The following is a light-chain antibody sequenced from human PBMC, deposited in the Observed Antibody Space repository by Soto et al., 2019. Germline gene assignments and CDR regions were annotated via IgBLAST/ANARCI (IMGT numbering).Light chain of an antibody. J-gene: IGLJ1*01. CDR3: AAWDDILNGYV. CDR2: SNY. V-gene: IGLV1-44*01. Sequence: QSVLTQPPSASVTPGQRVTISCSGSSSSIESNTVTWYQQLPGTAPKLVIYSNYDRPSGVPDRFSVSTSGTSASLVIRGLQSEDEADYYCAAWDDILNGYVFGGGTKVTVL. CDR1: SSSIESNT.